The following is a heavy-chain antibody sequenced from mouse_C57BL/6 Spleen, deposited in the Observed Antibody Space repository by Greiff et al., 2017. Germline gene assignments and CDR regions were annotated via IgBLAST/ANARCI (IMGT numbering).Heavy chain of an antibody. CDR2: INPSNGGT. Sequence: VQLQQPGTELVKPGASVKLSCKASGYTFTSYWMHWVKQRPGQGLEWIGNINPSNGGTNYNEKFKSKATLTVDKSSSTAYMQLSSLTSEDSAVYDGARDYGSSPWCAYWGQGTLVTVSA. V-gene: IGHV1-53*01. D-gene: IGHD1-1*01. CDR1: GYTFTSYW. CDR3: ARDYGSSPWCAY. J-gene: IGHJ3*01.